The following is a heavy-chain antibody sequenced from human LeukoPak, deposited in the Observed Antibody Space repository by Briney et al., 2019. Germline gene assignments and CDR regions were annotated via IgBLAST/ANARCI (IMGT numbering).Heavy chain of an antibody. D-gene: IGHD3-10*01. CDR3: ARVFRGFGEFLYDYGMDV. V-gene: IGHV1-69*13. CDR1: GGTFSSYA. Sequence: SVNVSCKASGGTFSSYAISLLRLAPAQGLEWMGGIIPIFGPANYAQKFQGRVTITADESTSTAYMELSSLRSEDTAVYYCARVFRGFGEFLYDYGMDVGGQETTVSVSS. CDR2: IIPIFGPA. J-gene: IGHJ6*02.